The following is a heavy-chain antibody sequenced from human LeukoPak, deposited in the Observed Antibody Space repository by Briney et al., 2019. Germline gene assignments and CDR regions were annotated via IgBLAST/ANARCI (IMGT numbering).Heavy chain of an antibody. CDR2: TYYRSQWGH. V-gene: IGHV6-1*01. J-gene: IGHJ4*02. D-gene: IGHD6-13*01. Sequence: SQTLSLTCAISGDSVSSDTAAWNWIRQSPSRGPEWLGRTYYRSQWGHDFAFFVKNRIRVDADTSRNQFSLHLNSVTPEDTAIYYCTRQPDQQPASFDSWGQGTLVTVSS. CDR3: TRQPDQQPASFDS. CDR1: GDSVSSDTAA.